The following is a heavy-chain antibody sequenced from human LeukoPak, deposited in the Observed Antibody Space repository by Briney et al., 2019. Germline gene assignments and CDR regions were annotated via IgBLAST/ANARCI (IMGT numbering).Heavy chain of an antibody. V-gene: IGHV4-4*09. CDR1: GGSISSYY. CDR3: ARQSCTNGVCYTAFDY. J-gene: IGHJ4*02. CDR2: IYTSGST. Sequence: SETLSLTCTVSGGSISSYYWSWIRQPPGKGLEWIGYIYTSGSTNYNPSLKSRVTISVDTSKNQFSLKLSSVTAADTAVYYCARQSCTNGVCYTAFDYWGQGTLVTVSS. D-gene: IGHD2-8*01.